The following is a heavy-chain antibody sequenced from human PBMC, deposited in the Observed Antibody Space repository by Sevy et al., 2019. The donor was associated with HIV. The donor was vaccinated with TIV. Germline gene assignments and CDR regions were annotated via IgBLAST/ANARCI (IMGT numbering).Heavy chain of an antibody. CDR3: TRRASRVYGDHLNLY. Sequence: GGSLRLSCTASGFTFGDYAMSWFRQAPGRGLEWVGFIRSETYGETTEYAASVNGRFTVSRDDSKRNVYLQMNSLKTEDTAVYYCTRRASRVYGDHLNLYWGQGTLVTVSS. J-gene: IGHJ4*02. CDR1: GFTFGDYA. D-gene: IGHD2-8*01. CDR2: IRSETYGETT. V-gene: IGHV3-49*03.